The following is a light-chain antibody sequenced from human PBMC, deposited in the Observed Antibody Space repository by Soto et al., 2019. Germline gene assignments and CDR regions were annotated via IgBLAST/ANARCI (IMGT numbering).Light chain of an antibody. Sequence: DIPMTQFPSSLSASVGDRVTITCRASQGIRNDLGWYQQKPGKAPKRLIYAASSLQSGVPSRFSGSGSGTEFTLAISSRHPKDSATFYCIKHSTYPLTFGKGPKVEIK. CDR2: AAS. J-gene: IGKJ1*01. V-gene: IGKV1-17*01. CDR3: IKHSTYPLT. CDR1: QGIRND.